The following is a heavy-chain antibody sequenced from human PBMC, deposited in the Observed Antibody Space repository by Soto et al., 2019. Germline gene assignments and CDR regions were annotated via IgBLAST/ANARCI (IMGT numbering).Heavy chain of an antibody. CDR1: GGSISGHS. CDR3: VRGRSYSVYDF. Sequence: ETLSLTCTVSGGSISGHSWIWIRQPAGRGLEWIGHIYPSGSTSYNPSLRSRVTMSLDTSNNQIFLNLTSVTAADTAVFYCVRGRSYSVYDFWGPGTLVTVSS. CDR2: IYPSGST. J-gene: IGHJ4*02. D-gene: IGHD5-12*01. V-gene: IGHV4-4*07.